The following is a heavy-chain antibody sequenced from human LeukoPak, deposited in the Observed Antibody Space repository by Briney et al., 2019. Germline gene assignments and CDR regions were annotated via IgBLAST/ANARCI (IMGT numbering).Heavy chain of an antibody. CDR2: IYFTGTT. CDR3: VNGGSYLTK. CDR1: GGSISSY. D-gene: IGHD3-10*01. V-gene: IGHV4-59*01. Sequence: PSETLSLTCSVSGGSISSYWSWIRQSPGKGLVWIGYIYFTGTTNYNPSLKSRLTISIDTSRNQFSLKLSSATAADTAIYYCVNGGSYLTKWGQGTLVTVSS. J-gene: IGHJ4*02.